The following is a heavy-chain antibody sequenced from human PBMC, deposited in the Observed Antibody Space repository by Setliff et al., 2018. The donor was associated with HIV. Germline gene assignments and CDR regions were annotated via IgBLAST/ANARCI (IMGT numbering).Heavy chain of an antibody. CDR3: ANLWEVGA. J-gene: IGHJ5*02. CDR1: GFTFSDSW. V-gene: IGHV3-7*03. CDR2: IKKDGREK. D-gene: IGHD1-26*01. Sequence: GGSLRLSCAASGFTFSDSWMDWVRQAPGKGLEWVATIKKDGREKYYVDSVKGRFTISRDNARTSLYLEMSSLRVEDTAVYLCANLWEVGAWGQGTLVTVSS.